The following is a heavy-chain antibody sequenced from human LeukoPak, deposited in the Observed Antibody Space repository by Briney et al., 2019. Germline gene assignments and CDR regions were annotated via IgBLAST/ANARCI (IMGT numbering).Heavy chain of an antibody. CDR3: ARDTPYRIAARPRVTQH. CDR2: ISYDGSNK. CDR1: GFTFSSYA. V-gene: IGHV3-30-3*01. D-gene: IGHD6-6*01. J-gene: IGHJ4*02. Sequence: PGGSLRLSCAASGFTFSSYAMHWVRQAPGKGLEWVAVISYDGSNKYYADSVKGRFTISRDNSKNTLYLQMNSLRAEDTAVYYCARDTPYRIAARPRVTQHWGQGTLVTVSS.